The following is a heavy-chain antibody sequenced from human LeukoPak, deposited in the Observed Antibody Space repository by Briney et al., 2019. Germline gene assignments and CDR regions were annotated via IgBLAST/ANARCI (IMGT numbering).Heavy chain of an antibody. CDR1: EFIFSDYW. CDR3: ARDNGGWFDS. D-gene: IGHD3-10*01. CDR2: RKQGGREE. J-gene: IGHJ5*01. V-gene: IGHV3-7*03. Sequence: GGSLRLSCAASEFIFSDYWMSWVREAPEKGLEWGANRKQGGREEKYVGSVKGRFAISRDDAKSTLYLQMDSLSGDDTAVYYCARDNGGWFDSWGRGTLVTVSS.